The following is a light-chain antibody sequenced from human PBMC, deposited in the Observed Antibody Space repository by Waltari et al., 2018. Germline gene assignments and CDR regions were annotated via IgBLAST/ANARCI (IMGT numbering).Light chain of an antibody. CDR2: RDD. CDR3: QSYDRHLNAVL. J-gene: IGLJ2*01. V-gene: IGLV1-40*01. Sequence: QSVLTQPPTVSGARQQRVTRSCQGKSPNNGAGDDAHWYQQMPGSASKVLIYRDDHRPSGVPGRFSGSKSRTSASLPVTGLHVEDEADYFCQSYDRHLNAVLSGGGNKLTVL. CDR1: SPNNGAGDD.